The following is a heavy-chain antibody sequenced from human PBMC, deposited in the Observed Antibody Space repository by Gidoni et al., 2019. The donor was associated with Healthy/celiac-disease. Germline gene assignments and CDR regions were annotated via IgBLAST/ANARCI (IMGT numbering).Heavy chain of an antibody. V-gene: IGHV3-49*05. CDR1: GFTSGDYA. D-gene: IGHD3-3*01. CDR3: TRVRITIFGVVIHDAFDI. J-gene: IGHJ3*02. Sequence: EVQLVESGGGLVKPGRSLRLSCTASGFTSGDYAMSWFRQSPGKGLWWVGFIRSKAYGGTTEYAASVKSRFTISRDDSKSIAYLQMTSLKTEDTAVYYCTRVRITIFGVVIHDAFDIWGQGTMVTVSS. CDR2: IRSKAYGGTT.